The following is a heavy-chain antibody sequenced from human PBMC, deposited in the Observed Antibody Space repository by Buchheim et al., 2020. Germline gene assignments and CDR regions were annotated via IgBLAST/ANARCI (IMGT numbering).Heavy chain of an antibody. J-gene: IGHJ4*02. CDR1: GFSFSSYW. D-gene: IGHD5-24*01. CDR3: ASHNPTLGDAATLY. Sequence: EVQLGESGGGLVQPGGSLRLSCAASGFSFSSYWMHWVRQGPGKGLEWVSRVNSDGSSISYADSVKGRFTISRDNAKNTLYLQMNSLRAEDTAVYYCASHNPTLGDAATLYWGQGTL. V-gene: IGHV3-74*01. CDR2: VNSDGSSI.